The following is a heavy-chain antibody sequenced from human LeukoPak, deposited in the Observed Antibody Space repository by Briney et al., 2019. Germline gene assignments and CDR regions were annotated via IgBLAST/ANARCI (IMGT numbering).Heavy chain of an antibody. J-gene: IGHJ4*02. D-gene: IGHD4-17*01. CDR1: GFTLSTYV. Sequence: GGSLRLSCAASGFTLSTYVMHWVRRAPGKGLEWVAYISYDGDNTYYAVSVKGRFTISRDNSKNTLYLLVNSLRVEDTAVYYCARGDYEVYWGQGTLVTASS. V-gene: IGHV3-30*01. CDR2: ISYDGDNT. CDR3: ARGDYEVY.